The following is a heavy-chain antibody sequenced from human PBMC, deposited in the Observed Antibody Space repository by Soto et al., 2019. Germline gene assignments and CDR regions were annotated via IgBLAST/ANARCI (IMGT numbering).Heavy chain of an antibody. Sequence: SETLSLTCTVSGGSISSGGYYWSWIRQHPGKGLEWIGYIYYSGSTYYNPSLKSRVTISVDTSKNQFSLKLSSVTAADTAVYYCARGPTNWEPNIPSFDYWGQGTLVTV. D-gene: IGHD1-26*01. CDR3: ARGPTNWEPNIPSFDY. CDR1: GGSISSGGYY. J-gene: IGHJ4*02. V-gene: IGHV4-31*03. CDR2: IYYSGST.